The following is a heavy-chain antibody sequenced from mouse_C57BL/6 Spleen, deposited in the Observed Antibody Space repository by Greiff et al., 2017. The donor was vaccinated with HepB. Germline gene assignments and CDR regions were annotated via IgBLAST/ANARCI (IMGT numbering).Heavy chain of an antibody. CDR2: ISYDGSN. CDR3: ARERGLEAMDY. D-gene: IGHD2-4*01. Sequence: EVKLVESGPGLVKPSQSLSLTCSVTGYSITSGYYWNWIRKFPGNKLEWMGYISYDGSNNYNPSLKNRISITRDTSKNQFFLKFNSVTTEDTATYYCARERGLEAMDYWGQGTSVTVSS. J-gene: IGHJ4*01. V-gene: IGHV3-6*01. CDR1: GYSITSGYY.